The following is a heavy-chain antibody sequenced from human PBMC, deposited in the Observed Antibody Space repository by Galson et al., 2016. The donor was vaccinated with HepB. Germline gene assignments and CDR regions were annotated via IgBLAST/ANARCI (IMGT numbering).Heavy chain of an antibody. CDR1: GFTFTRSG. CDR2: ISYDGSNK. CDR3: AKDSLVYAIDHYYGMDV. V-gene: IGHV3-30*18. J-gene: IGHJ6*02. D-gene: IGHD2-8*01. Sequence: SLRLSCAASGFTFTRSGMHWVRQAPGKGLEWVAVISYDGSNKYYADSVKGRFTISRDNSKNTLDLQMNSLRAEDTAVYYCAKDSLVYAIDHYYGMDVWGQGTTVT.